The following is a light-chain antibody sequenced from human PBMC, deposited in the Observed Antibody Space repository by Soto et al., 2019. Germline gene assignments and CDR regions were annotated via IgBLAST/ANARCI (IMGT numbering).Light chain of an antibody. CDR2: KAS. CDR3: QHYNSYSEA. CDR1: QAVPNN. V-gene: IGKV1-5*03. Sequence: DIHLTQSPSFLSASVGDRVTITCRPSQAVPNNMAWYQQKPGKPPKLLIYKASTLKSGVPSRFSGSGSGTEFTLTISSLQPDDFATYYCQHYNSYSEAFGQGTKV. J-gene: IGKJ1*01.